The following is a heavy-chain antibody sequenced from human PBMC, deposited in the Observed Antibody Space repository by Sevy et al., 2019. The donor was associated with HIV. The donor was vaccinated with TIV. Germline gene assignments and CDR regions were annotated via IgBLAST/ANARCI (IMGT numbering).Heavy chain of an antibody. CDR1: GGSVYSSSYY. V-gene: IGHV4-39*01. D-gene: IGHD3-3*01. J-gene: IGHJ6*02. CDR3: ARLHYDPPYYYGMDV. CDR2: IYFSGST. Sequence: SETLSLTCTVSGGSVYSSSYYWGWIRQPPGKGLEWIGNIYFSGSTYYNPSLQSRVTISVDTSKNQFSLELTSVTAAATAVYYCARLHYDPPYYYGMDVWGQGTTVTVSS.